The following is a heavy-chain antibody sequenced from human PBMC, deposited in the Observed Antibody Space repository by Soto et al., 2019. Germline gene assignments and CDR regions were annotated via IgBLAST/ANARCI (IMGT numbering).Heavy chain of an antibody. V-gene: IGHV4-61*01. D-gene: IGHD6-19*01. Sequence: QVQLQESGPGLVKPSETLSLTCTVSGGSVSSGSYYWSWIRQPPGKGLEWIGYIYYSWSTNYNPALKSRVTVSVDTSRNQFSLKLSSGTAADTAVYDCARVVIAVAGNWSDPWGQGTLVTVSS. CDR3: ARVVIAVAGNWSDP. J-gene: IGHJ5*02. CDR2: IYYSWST. CDR1: GGSVSSGSYY.